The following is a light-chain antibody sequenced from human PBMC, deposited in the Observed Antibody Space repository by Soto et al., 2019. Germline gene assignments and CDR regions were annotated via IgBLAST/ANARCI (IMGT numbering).Light chain of an antibody. CDR2: GAS. CDR1: QSTNNY. V-gene: IGKV1-39*01. CDR3: QQTYITPLT. Sequence: DIQRTQSPSSISASLEDRLIITCRASQSTNNYLNWYQHIPGKAPKLLIYGASSLQGGVPSRFSGTASGTDFTLTISNLQPEDFATYYCQQTYITPLTFGGGTKVDI. J-gene: IGKJ4*01.